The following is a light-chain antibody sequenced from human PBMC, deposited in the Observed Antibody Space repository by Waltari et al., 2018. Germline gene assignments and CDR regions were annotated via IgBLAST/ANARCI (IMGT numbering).Light chain of an antibody. V-gene: IGLV2-14*01. CDR2: DVS. J-gene: IGLJ1*01. CDR3: SSYTTNRHYV. Sequence: QSDLTHPASVSGSPGPSITISCTGTNSDVGAYDYVSWYQQYPGKAPKLVIFDVSSRPSGASGRFSGSKSGNTASLIISHLQAEDEADYYCSSYTTNRHYVFGAGTKVTVL. CDR1: NSDVGAYDY.